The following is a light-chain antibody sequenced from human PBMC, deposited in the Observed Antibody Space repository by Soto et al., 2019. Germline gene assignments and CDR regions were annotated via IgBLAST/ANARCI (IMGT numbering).Light chain of an antibody. V-gene: IGKV1-39*01. CDR2: AAS. J-gene: IGKJ1*01. CDR1: QHISTY. CDR3: QQSSTIPRT. Sequence: DIQMTQSPSSLSASVGDRVTISCRSSQHISTYLNWYQHKPGKAPKLLVYAASTLQSGVPSRFSGSGSGTDFHLTISSLQPEDFATYYCQQSSTIPRTFGQGTKVDLK.